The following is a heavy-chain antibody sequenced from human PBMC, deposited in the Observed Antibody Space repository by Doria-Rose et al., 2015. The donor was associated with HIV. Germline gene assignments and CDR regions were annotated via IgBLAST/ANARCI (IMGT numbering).Heavy chain of an antibody. V-gene: IGHV4-34*01. CDR1: GGSFSGYY. CDR3: ARGLLRGGWNDVDYYYGMGV. D-gene: IGHD1-1*01. CDR2: INHSGST. J-gene: IGHJ6*02. Sequence: ETLSLTCAVFGGSFSGYYWSWIRQPPGKGLEWIGEINHSGSTNYKTSLKSRVTISLDTSKNLFSLKLSSVTAADTAVYYCARGLLRGGWNDVDYYYGMGVWGQGATVTVSS.